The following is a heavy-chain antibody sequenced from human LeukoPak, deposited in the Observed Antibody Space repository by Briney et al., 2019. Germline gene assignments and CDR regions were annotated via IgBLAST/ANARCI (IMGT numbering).Heavy chain of an antibody. V-gene: IGHV4-4*07. Sequence: SDTLSLTCTVSGGSINSYFWGWVRQPAGKGLEWIGRIYTTGTTHFNPSLRSRLTMSVDTSKNLFSLNLSSVTAADTAVYYCARQGYGASWYHLDYWGRGALVTVSS. CDR3: ARQGYGASWYHLDY. CDR1: GGSINSYF. J-gene: IGHJ4*02. CDR2: IYTTGTT. D-gene: IGHD6-13*01.